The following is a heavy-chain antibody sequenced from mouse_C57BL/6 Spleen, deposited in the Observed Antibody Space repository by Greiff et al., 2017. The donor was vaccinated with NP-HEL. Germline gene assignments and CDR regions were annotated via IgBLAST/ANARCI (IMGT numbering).Heavy chain of an antibody. Sequence: EVKLVESGGGLVQPGGSMKLSCAASGFTFSDAWMDWVRQSPEKGLEWVAEIRNKANNHATYYAESVKGRFTISRDDSKSSVYLQMNSLRAEDTGIYYCTRANWDGYYAMDYWGQGTSVTVSS. CDR3: TRANWDGYYAMDY. CDR1: GFTFSDAW. V-gene: IGHV6-6*01. CDR2: IRNKANNHAT. D-gene: IGHD4-1*01. J-gene: IGHJ4*01.